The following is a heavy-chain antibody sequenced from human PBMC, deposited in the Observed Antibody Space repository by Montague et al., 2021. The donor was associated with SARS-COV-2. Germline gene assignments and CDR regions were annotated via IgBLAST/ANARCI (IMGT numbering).Heavy chain of an antibody. CDR1: GFTFSRYW. D-gene: IGHD1-1*01. CDR2: IKEDGSEK. J-gene: IGHJ6*02. Sequence: SLRLSCAASGFTFSRYWMSWVRQAPGKGLEWVANIKEDGSEKYYVDSVKGRFTISRDNAQNSLYLQMNSLRAEDTAVYYCARVQRTTGTTRLGTYYYYYYGRDVWGQGTRVTV. V-gene: IGHV3-7*01. CDR3: ARVQRTTGTTRLGTYYYYYYGRDV.